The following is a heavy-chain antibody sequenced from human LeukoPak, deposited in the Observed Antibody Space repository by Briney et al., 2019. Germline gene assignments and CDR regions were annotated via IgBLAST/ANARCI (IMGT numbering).Heavy chain of an antibody. CDR1: GGSISSYS. Sequence: SETLSLTCTVSGGSISSYSWSWMRQPAGKGLEWIGRIYPRESPNYNPSLKSRVIMSVDKSKSQFSLKLRSVTAADTAVYYCAREWHHVFDYWGQGNLVTVSS. J-gene: IGHJ4*02. D-gene: IGHD5-12*01. CDR3: AREWHHVFDY. V-gene: IGHV4-4*07. CDR2: IYPRESP.